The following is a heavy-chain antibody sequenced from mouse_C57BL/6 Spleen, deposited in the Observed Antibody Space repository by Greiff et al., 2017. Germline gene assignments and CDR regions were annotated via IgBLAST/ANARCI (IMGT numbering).Heavy chain of an antibody. J-gene: IGHJ1*03. CDR2: LHPSDSDT. D-gene: IGHD2-1*01. V-gene: IGHV1-74*01. CDR1: GYTFTSYW. CDR3: ASAGNYGYFDV. Sequence: QVQLQQPGAELVKPGASVKVSCKASGYTFTSYWMHWVKQRPGQGLEWIGRLHPSDSDTNYNQKFKGKATLTVDKSSSTAYMQLSSLTSEDSAVYYCASAGNYGYFDVWGTGTTVTVSS.